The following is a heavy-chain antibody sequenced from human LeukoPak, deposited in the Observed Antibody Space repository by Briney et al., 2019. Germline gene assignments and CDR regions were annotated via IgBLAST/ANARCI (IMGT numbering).Heavy chain of an antibody. D-gene: IGHD6-6*01. CDR1: GFTFNNYA. J-gene: IGHJ4*02. CDR2: ISGSDTST. CDR3: AKWKYSNSGIDDY. V-gene: IGHV3-23*01. Sequence: PGGSLRLSCAASGFTFNNYAMSWVRQAPGKGLEWVSVISGSDTSTYYADSVKGRFTISRDNSKNMLYLQMNSLRAEDTAVYYCAKWKYSNSGIDDYWGQGTLVTVSS.